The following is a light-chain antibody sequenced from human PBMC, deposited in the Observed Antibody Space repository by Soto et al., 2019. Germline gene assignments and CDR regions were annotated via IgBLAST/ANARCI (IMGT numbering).Light chain of an antibody. CDR2: GAS. V-gene: IGKV3-15*01. CDR1: QSVRSN. CDR3: HQYNMWPPLI. J-gene: IGKJ4*01. Sequence: IVMTQSPATLSGSPGKSSTLSCRSSQSVRSNLAWYQQKPGQAPRLLIYGASTRATGIPARFSGSGSGTEFTLNISGLQSEDFAVYYCHQYNMWPPLIFGGGTKVEIK.